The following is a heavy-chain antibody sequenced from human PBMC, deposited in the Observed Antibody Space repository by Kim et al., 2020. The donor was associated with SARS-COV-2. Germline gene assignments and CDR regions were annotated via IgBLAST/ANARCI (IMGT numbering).Heavy chain of an antibody. CDR3: ARDGIAAAGAYYYYGMDV. V-gene: IGHV3-7*01. J-gene: IGHJ6*02. CDR1: GFTFSSYW. Sequence: GGSLRLSCAASGFTFSSYWMSWVRQAPGKGLEWVANIKQDGSEKYYVDSVKGLFTISRDNAKNSLYLQMSSLRAEDTAVYYCARDGIAAAGAYYYYGMDVWGQGTTVTVSS. D-gene: IGHD6-13*01. CDR2: IKQDGSEK.